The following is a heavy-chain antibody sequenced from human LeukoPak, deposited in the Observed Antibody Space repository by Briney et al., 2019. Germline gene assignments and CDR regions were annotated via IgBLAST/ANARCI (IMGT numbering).Heavy chain of an antibody. Sequence: FETLSLTCTISGGSISSYYWSWIRQPPGKGLEWIGYIYYSGSRRQNPSLKSRVTVSVDTSKNQFSLKLNSVTAADTAVYYCARGWVEIFFDYWGQGTVVTVSS. J-gene: IGHJ4*02. CDR3: ARGWVEIFFDY. V-gene: IGHV4-59*01. CDR2: IYYSGSR. D-gene: IGHD2-21*01. CDR1: GGSISSYY.